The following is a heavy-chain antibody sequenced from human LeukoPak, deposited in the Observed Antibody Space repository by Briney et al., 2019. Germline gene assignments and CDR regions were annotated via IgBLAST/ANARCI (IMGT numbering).Heavy chain of an antibody. CDR3: ARDRELWYGELLFLFDY. V-gene: IGHV3-30-3*01. CDR1: GFTFSSYA. J-gene: IGHJ4*02. Sequence: PGGSLRLSCAASGFTFSSYAMHWVRQAPGKGLEWVAVISYDGSNKYYADSVKGRFTISRDNSKNTLYLQMNSLRAEDTAVYYCARDRELWYGELLFLFDYWGQGTLVTVSS. D-gene: IGHD3-10*01. CDR2: ISYDGSNK.